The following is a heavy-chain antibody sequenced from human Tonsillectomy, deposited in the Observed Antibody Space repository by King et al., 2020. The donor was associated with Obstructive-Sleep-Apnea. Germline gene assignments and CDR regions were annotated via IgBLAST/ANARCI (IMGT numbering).Heavy chain of an antibody. Sequence: HVQLVESGGGVVQPGRSLRLSCAASGFPFSSYVFHWVRQAPGKGLEWVAVISYDGSNKYYADSVKGRFTISRDNSKNTLYLQMNSLRAEDTAVYYCAREGESVMENWFDPWGQGTLVTVSS. J-gene: IGHJ5*02. CDR3: AREGESVMENWFDP. CDR1: GFPFSSYV. V-gene: IGHV3-30*04. CDR2: ISYDGSNK. D-gene: IGHD3-16*01.